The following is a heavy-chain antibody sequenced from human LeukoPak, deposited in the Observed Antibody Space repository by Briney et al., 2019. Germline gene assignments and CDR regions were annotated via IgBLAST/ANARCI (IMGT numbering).Heavy chain of an antibody. V-gene: IGHV3-33*01. J-gene: IGHJ5*02. D-gene: IGHD3-10*01. CDR3: ARDLSYGSLWFDP. CDR1: GFTFSSHG. CDR2: IWYDGSRT. Sequence: GGSLRLSCAASGFTFSSHGMQWVRQAPGKGLEWVALIWYDGSRTNYVDSVMGRFTISRDSSKNTLYLQMDNLRVEDTAVYFCARDLSYGSLWFDPWGQGTLVTVSS.